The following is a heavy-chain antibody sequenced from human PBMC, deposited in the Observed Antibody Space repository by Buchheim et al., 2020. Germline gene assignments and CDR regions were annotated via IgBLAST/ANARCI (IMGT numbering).Heavy chain of an antibody. CDR2: INPSSGST. V-gene: IGHV1-46*01. CDR3: ARGGYYDSSGSAFDI. J-gene: IGHJ3*02. D-gene: IGHD3-22*01. Sequence: QVQLVQSGAEVKKPGASVKVSCKASGYTFTSYYMQWVRQAPGQGLEWMGIINPSSGSTSYSQKFQGRGTMTRHTYTSTGYMDLSSLRSEDTAVYYCARGGYYDSSGSAFDIWGQGT. CDR1: GYTFTSYY.